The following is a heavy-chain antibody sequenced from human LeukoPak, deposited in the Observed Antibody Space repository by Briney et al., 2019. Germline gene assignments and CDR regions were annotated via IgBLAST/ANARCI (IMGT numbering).Heavy chain of an antibody. CDR1: GFRFSSYA. J-gene: IGHJ3*02. CDR2: ISGSGVST. Sequence: GGSLRLACAASGFRFSSYAMSWVRQAPGKGLEWVSAISGSGVSTYYADSVKGRFTVSRDNSKNTLYLQMNSLRAEDTALYYCAKDRDILTGYSGGGAFDIWGQGTMVTVSS. CDR3: AKDRDILTGYSGGGAFDI. V-gene: IGHV3-23*01. D-gene: IGHD3-9*01.